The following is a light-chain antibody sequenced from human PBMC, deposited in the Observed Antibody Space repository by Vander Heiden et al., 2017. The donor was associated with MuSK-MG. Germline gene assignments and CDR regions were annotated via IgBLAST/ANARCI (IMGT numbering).Light chain of an antibody. CDR3: QQYYSTPLT. CDR1: QSVLYSSSNKNY. CDR2: WAS. J-gene: IGKJ4*01. V-gene: IGKV4-1*01. Sequence: DIVMTQSPDSLAVSLGERATINCKSSQSVLYSSSNKNYLAWYQQKPGQPPKLLIYWASTRDSGVPDRFSGSGSGTDFTLIISSLQAEDVAVYYCQQYYSTPLTFGGGTKVEIK.